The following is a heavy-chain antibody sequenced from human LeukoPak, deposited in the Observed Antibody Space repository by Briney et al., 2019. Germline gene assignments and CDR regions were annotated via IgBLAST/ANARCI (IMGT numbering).Heavy chain of an antibody. CDR2: INHSGST. D-gene: IGHD3-16*01. CDR1: GGSFSGYY. Sequence: SETLSLTCAVYGGSFSGYYWSWIRQPPGKGLEWIGEINHSGSTNYNPSLKSRVTISVDTSKNQVSLKLSSVTAADTAVYYCAGVKNYANWFDPWGQGTLVTASS. V-gene: IGHV4-34*01. CDR3: AGVKNYANWFDP. J-gene: IGHJ5*02.